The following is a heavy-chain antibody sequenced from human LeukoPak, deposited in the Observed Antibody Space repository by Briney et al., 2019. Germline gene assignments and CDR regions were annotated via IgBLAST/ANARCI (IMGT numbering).Heavy chain of an antibody. CDR1: GASISSGGCF. CDR2: IETSGST. D-gene: IGHD2-8*01. V-gene: IGHV4-61*02. CDR3: ARALCINGICEWFDP. Sequence: PSETLSLTCTVSGASISSGGCFWSWIRQPAGKGVEWIGRIETSGSTNYNPSLKSRVTISVDTSKNQFSLKLRSVTAADTAVYYCARALCINGICEWFDPWGQGTLVTVSS. J-gene: IGHJ5*02.